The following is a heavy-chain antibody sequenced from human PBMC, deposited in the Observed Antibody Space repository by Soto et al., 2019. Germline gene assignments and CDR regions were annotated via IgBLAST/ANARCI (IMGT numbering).Heavy chain of an antibody. V-gene: IGHV3-30-3*01. CDR3: ARDKRDLRFLEWSYYFDY. CDR1: GFTFSSCA. Sequence: QVQLVESGGGVVQPGRSLRLSCAASGFTFSSCAMHWVRQAPGKGLEWVAVISYDGSTKYYADSVKGRFTVSRDNSKNTXXLQVNSLRAEDTAVYYCARDKRDLRFLEWSYYFDYWGQGTLVTVSS. J-gene: IGHJ4*02. D-gene: IGHD3-3*01. CDR2: ISYDGSTK.